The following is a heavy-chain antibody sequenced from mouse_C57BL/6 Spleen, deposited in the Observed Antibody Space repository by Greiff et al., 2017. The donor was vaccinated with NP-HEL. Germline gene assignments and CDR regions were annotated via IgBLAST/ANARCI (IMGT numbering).Heavy chain of an antibody. D-gene: IGHD2-1*01. CDR1: GYTFTSYW. V-gene: IGHV1-64*01. CDR3: ASPINGNYGYFDV. CDR2: IHPNSGST. Sequence: VQLQQSGAELVKPGASVKLSCKASGYTFTSYWMHWVKQRPGQGLEWIGMIHPNSGSTNYNEKFKSKATLTVDKSSSTAYMQLSSLTSEDSAVYYCASPINGNYGYFDVWGTGTTVTVSS. J-gene: IGHJ1*03.